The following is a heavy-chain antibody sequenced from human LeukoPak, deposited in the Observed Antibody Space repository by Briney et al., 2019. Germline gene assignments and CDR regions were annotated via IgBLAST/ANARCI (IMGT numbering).Heavy chain of an antibody. J-gene: IGHJ4*02. D-gene: IGHD4-17*01. V-gene: IGHV3-48*03. Sequence: SGGSLRLSCAASGFTFSSYEMNWVRQAPGKGLEWVSYISSSGSTIYYADSVKGRFTISRDNAKNSLYLQMNSLRAEDTAVYYCARDLGGDYVAYYFDYWGQGTLVTVSS. CDR3: ARDLGGDYVAYYFDY. CDR2: ISSSGSTI. CDR1: GFTFSSYE.